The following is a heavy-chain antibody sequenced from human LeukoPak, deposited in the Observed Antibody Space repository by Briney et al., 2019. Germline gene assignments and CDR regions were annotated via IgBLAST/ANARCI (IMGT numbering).Heavy chain of an antibody. CDR3: ARTLELGGYNWFDP. CDR1: GFTVSSNY. J-gene: IGHJ5*02. D-gene: IGHD1-7*01. Sequence: GGSLRLSCAASGFTVSSNYMSWVRQAPGKGLEWVANIKQDGSEKYYVDSVKGRLTISRDNAKNSLYLQMNSPRAEDTAVYYCARTLELGGYNWFDPWGQGTLVTVSS. CDR2: IKQDGSEK. V-gene: IGHV3-7*01.